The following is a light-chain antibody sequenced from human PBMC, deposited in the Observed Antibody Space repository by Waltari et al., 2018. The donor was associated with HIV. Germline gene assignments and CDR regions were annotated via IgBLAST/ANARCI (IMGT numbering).Light chain of an antibody. Sequence: QSALTQPASVSGSPGQSITISGTGTSIDIGGYNYFSWYQQHPGKAPKLLIYEVSNRPSGVSNRFSGSKSGSTASLTVSGLQTEDEADYYCSSYTSNNTVLFGGGTEVTVL. CDR3: SSYTSNNTVL. CDR1: SIDIGGYNY. V-gene: IGLV2-14*01. J-gene: IGLJ2*01. CDR2: EVS.